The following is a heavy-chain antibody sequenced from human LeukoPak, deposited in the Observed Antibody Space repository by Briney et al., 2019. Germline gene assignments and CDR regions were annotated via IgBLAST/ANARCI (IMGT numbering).Heavy chain of an antibody. V-gene: IGHV1-46*04. Sequence: GASVKVSCKASGYTFTSYYIHRVRQAPGQGLEWMGIINPSGGSATYAQKLQGRVTMTRDMSTSTVHMELSSLRSEDTAVYYCTRYSDGSSSDYFDYWGQGTLVTVSS. CDR1: GYTFTSYY. CDR3: TRYSDGSSSDYFDY. J-gene: IGHJ4*02. D-gene: IGHD6-6*01. CDR2: INPSGGSA.